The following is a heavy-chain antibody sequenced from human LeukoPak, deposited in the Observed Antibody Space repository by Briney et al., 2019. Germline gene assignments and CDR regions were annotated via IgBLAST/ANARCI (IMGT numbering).Heavy chain of an antibody. J-gene: IGHJ4*02. V-gene: IGHV1-69*13. D-gene: IGHD3/OR15-3a*01. Sequence: SVKVSCKSAGATFSSYAISWVRQAPGQGLEWMGGIIPIFGTANYAQKFQGRVTITADESTSTAYMELSSLRAEDTAVYYCARGRTGSTDFDYWGQGTLVTVSS. CDR2: IIPIFGTA. CDR3: ARGRTGSTDFDY. CDR1: GATFSSYA.